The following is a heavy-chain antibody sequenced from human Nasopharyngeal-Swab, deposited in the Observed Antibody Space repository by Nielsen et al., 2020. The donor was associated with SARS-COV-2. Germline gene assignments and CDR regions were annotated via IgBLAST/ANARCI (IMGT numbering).Heavy chain of an antibody. CDR3: AKDIFCATMSCSTSGFDP. J-gene: IGHJ5*02. V-gene: IGHV3-9*01. D-gene: IGHD3-22*01. CDR2: ISWNSNNI. CDR1: GFIFDDYA. Sequence: GGSLRLSCAASGFIFDDYAMQWVRQAPGKGLEWVSGISWNSNNIAYADSVKGRFTISRDNARNSLYLQMNSLRAEDTAFYYCAKDIFCATMSCSTSGFDPWGQGTLVTVSS.